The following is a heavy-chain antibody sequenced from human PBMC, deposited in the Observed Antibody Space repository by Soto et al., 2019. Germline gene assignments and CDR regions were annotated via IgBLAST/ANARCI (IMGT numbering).Heavy chain of an antibody. CDR1: GFTFSSYG. Sequence: PGGSLRLSCAASGFTFSSYGMHWVRQAPGKGLEWVAVIWYDGSNKYYAESVKGRFTISRDNSKNTLYLQMNSLRAEGTAVYYCARDSHVGSGWQLTADYWGQGTLVTVSS. V-gene: IGHV3-33*01. CDR3: ARDSHVGSGWQLTADY. D-gene: IGHD6-19*01. CDR2: IWYDGSNK. J-gene: IGHJ4*02.